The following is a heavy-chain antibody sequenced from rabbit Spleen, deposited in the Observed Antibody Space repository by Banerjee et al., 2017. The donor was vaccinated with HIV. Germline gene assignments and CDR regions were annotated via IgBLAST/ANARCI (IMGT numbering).Heavy chain of an antibody. CDR1: VFTISSYS. D-gene: IGHD1-1*01. CDR2: IEPIFGNT. CDR3: ARDGSGGISYYFNL. Sequence: ELVESGGGLVQPGGSLKLSCKASVFTISSYSMSWVRQAPGKGLEWIGYIEPIFGNTYYASWAKGRFTISKTSSTTVTLQMTSLTAADTATYFCARDGSGGISYYFNLWGPGTLVTVS. V-gene: IGHV1S45*01. J-gene: IGHJ4*01.